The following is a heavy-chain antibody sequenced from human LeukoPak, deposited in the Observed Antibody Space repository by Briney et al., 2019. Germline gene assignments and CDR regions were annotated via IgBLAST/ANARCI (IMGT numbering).Heavy chain of an antibody. J-gene: IGHJ4*02. V-gene: IGHV3-48*03. Sequence: GGSLRISCAASGFTFSNYEMNWVRQAPGKGLEWVSYISSSGSAKYYADSVKGRFTMSRDNVKNSLYLQMNSLRAEDTAVYYCARDRLHYDSLTGYPADWGQGTLVTVSS. CDR2: ISSSGSAK. CDR1: GFTFSNYE. D-gene: IGHD3-9*01. CDR3: ARDRLHYDSLTGYPAD.